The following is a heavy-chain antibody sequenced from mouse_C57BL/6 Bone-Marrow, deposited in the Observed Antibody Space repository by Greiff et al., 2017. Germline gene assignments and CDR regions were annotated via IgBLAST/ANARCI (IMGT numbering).Heavy chain of an antibody. CDR1: GYAFSGYW. CDR3: ARGGYEAWFAY. CDR2: LYPGDGGI. D-gene: IGHD2-2*01. J-gene: IGHJ3*01. Sequence: VQLQQSGAELVKPGASVKISCKASGYAFSGYWMNWVKQRPGKGLEWIGWLYPGDGGINYNGKFKGKATLTADKSSSTASMQLSSLTSEDSAVYFCARGGYEAWFAYWGQGTMVTVSA. V-gene: IGHV1-82*01.